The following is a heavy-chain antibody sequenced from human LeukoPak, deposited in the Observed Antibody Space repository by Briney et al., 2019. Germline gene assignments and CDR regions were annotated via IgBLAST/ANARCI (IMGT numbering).Heavy chain of an antibody. CDR1: GGSISSYY. CDR3: ARGYYDSSGYSNTFDI. Sequence: SETLCLTCTVSGGSISSYYWSWIRQPPGKGLEWIGYIYYSGNTNYNPSLKSRVTISVDTSKNQFSLKLSSVTAADTAVYYCARGYYDSSGYSNTFDIWGQGTMVTVSS. CDR2: IYYSGNT. V-gene: IGHV4-59*01. D-gene: IGHD3-22*01. J-gene: IGHJ3*02.